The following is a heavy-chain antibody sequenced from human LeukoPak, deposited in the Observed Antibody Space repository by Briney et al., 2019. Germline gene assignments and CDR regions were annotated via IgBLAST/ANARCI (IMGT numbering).Heavy chain of an antibody. D-gene: IGHD3-16*02. V-gene: IGHV3-9*01. CDR3: ARGRYGSPLLDY. CDR2: ITWNSGSI. J-gene: IGHJ4*02. Sequence: PGGSLRLSCAASGFTFDDYAMHWVRQAPGKGLEWVSGITWNSGSIDYVHSVKGRFTISRDNAKNYLILEMNSLRPEDTALYHCARGRYGSPLLDYWGQGTLVTVSS. CDR1: GFTFDDYA.